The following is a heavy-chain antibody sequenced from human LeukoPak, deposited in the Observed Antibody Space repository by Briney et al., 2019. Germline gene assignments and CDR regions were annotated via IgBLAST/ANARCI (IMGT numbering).Heavy chain of an antibody. V-gene: IGHV3-49*04. J-gene: IGHJ6*02. CDR2: IRSKAYGGTT. D-gene: IGHD3-3*01. Sequence: GGSLRLSCAASGFTFSSYSMSWVRQAPGKGLEWVGFIRSKAYGGTTEYAASVKGRFTISRDDSKSIAYLQMNSLKTEDTAVYYCTRDVPLNYDFWSGYDYYYYGMDVWGQGTTVTVSS. CDR3: TRDVPLNYDFWSGYDYYYYGMDV. CDR1: GFTFSSYS.